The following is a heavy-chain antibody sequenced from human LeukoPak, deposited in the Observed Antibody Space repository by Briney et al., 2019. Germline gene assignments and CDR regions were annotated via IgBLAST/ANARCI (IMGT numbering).Heavy chain of an antibody. CDR3: AKDSGGDGYNN. J-gene: IGHJ4*02. V-gene: IGHV3-48*01. Sequence: GGSLRLSCAASGFTVSSNYMSWVRQAPGKGLEWVSYISSSSSTIYYADSVKGRFTISRDNSKNTLYLQMNSLRAEDTAVYYCAKDSGGDGYNNWGQGTLVTVSS. CDR1: GFTVSSNY. D-gene: IGHD5-24*01. CDR2: ISSSSSTI.